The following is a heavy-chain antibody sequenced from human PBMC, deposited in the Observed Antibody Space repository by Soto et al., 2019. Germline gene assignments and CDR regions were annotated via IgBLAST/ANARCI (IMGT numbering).Heavy chain of an antibody. CDR1: GGSISSYY. CDR2: IYYSGST. J-gene: IGHJ6*02. D-gene: IGHD5-18*01. V-gene: IGHV4-59*01. CDR3: ARTALGQYYYYGMDV. Sequence: SETLSLTCTVSGGSISSYYWSWIRQPPGKGLEWIGYIYYSGSTNYNPSLKSRVTISVATSKNQFSLKLSSVTAADTAVYYCARTALGQYYYYGMDVWGQGTTVTVSS.